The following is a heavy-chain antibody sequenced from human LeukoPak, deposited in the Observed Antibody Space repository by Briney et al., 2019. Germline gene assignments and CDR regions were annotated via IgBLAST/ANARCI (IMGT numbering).Heavy chain of an antibody. CDR1: GDSVSSNRAA. CDR2: TYYRSKWYN. J-gene: IGHJ4*02. Sequence: SQTLSLTCAISGDSVSSNRAAWNWIRQSPLRGLEWLGRTYYRSKWYNEYAVSVKSRITINPDTSKNQFSLRLNSVTPEDTAVYYCARTSNVFDYWGQGILVTVSS. V-gene: IGHV6-1*01. CDR3: ARTSNVFDY.